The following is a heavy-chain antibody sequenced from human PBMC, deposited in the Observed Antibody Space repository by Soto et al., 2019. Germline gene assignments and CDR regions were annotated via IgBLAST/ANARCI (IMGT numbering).Heavy chain of an antibody. CDR1: GGSLSNYY. CDR3: ARHGAIYSNSWYDFDY. CDR2: MFNGGSA. Sequence: QVQLQESGPGLVKPSETLSLTCTVSGGSLSNYYWSWIRQPPGKGLEWVGYMFNGGSANYNPSLKSRVAISVDMSQTQFSLKLTSVTAADTAVYYCARHGAIYSNSWYDFDYWGQGTLVTVSS. J-gene: IGHJ4*02. V-gene: IGHV4-59*08. D-gene: IGHD5-18*01.